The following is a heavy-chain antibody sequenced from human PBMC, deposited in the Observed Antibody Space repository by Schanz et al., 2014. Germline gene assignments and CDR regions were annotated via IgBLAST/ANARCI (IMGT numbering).Heavy chain of an antibody. V-gene: IGHV3-33*06. J-gene: IGHJ6*02. CDR1: GFTLSSYA. D-gene: IGHD2-15*01. CDR3: AKARRKSNCSGGRCFHYSYYGMDV. CDR2: IWYDENNK. Sequence: QVQLVESGGGVVQPGRSLRLSCAAYGFTLSSYAMHWVRQAPGKGLEWVAVIWYDENNKYYADSVKGRFTMSRDNSKNTLYLQMNSLRAEDTAVYYCAKARRKSNCSGGRCFHYSYYGMDVWGQGTTVTDSS.